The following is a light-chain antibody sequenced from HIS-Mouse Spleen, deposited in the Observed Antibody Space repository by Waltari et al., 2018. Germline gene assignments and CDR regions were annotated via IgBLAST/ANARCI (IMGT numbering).Light chain of an antibody. V-gene: IGLV3-10*01. CDR2: EDS. CDR3: YSTDSSGNHRV. CDR1: ALPKKN. Sequence: SYELTQPPSVSVSPGQTARITCSGDALPKKNANWYQQKSGQAPVLVIYEDSKRPTGIPGRCSGSSSGTMATLTISGAQVEEEADYYCYSTDSSGNHRVFGGGTTLTVL. J-gene: IGLJ2*01.